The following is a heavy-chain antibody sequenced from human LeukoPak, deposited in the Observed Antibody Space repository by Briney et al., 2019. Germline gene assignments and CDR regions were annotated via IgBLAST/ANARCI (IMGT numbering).Heavy chain of an antibody. CDR2: INNYNNNT. D-gene: IGHD3-10*01. CDR3: ARRGLDY. Sequence: ASVTVSCEASGGTFSSYAISWVRQAPGQGLEWMGWINNYNNNTNYVQKFQGRVAMTTDTSTNTAYMESRSLRSDDTAVYYCARRGLDYWGQGTLVTVSS. CDR1: GGTFSSYA. J-gene: IGHJ4*02. V-gene: IGHV1-18*01.